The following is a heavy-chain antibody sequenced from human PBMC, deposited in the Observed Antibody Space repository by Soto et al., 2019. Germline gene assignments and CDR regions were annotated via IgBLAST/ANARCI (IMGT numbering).Heavy chain of an antibody. V-gene: IGHV5-10-1*01. CDR2: IDPSDSQT. CDR1: GYSFAGYW. J-gene: IGHJ4*02. Sequence: RGESLKISCKGSGYSFAGYWITWVRQKPGKGLEWMGRIDPSDSQTYYSPSFRGRVTISVTKSITTVFLQWSSLRASDTAMYYCARQIYDSDTGPNFQYYFDSWGQGTPVTVS. D-gene: IGHD3-22*01. CDR3: ARQIYDSDTGPNFQYYFDS.